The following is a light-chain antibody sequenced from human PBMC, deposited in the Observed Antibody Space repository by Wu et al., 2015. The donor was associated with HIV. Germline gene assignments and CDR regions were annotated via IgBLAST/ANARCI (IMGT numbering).Light chain of an antibody. CDR3: QQYGSSLLT. V-gene: IGKV3-20*01. J-gene: IGKJ4*01. CDR1: QSVSSDY. Sequence: EIVLTQSPGTLSLSPGERATLSCRASQSVSSDYLAWYQQKSGQAPRLLIYSASTRATGIPDRFSGSGSGTDFTLTISGLEPEDFAVYYCQQYGSSLLTFGGGTKVEIK. CDR2: SAS.